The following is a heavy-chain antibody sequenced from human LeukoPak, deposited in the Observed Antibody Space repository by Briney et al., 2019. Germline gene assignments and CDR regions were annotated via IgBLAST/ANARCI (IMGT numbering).Heavy chain of an antibody. Sequence: SETLSLTCTVSGGSISSGGYSWSWIRQHPGKGLEWIGYIYYSGSTYYNPSLKSRVTISVDTSKNQFSLKLSSVTAADTAVYYCARDLSGGFDYWGQGTLVTVSS. CDR3: ARDLSGGFDY. J-gene: IGHJ4*02. D-gene: IGHD2-15*01. CDR2: IYYSGST. V-gene: IGHV4-31*03. CDR1: GGSISSGGYS.